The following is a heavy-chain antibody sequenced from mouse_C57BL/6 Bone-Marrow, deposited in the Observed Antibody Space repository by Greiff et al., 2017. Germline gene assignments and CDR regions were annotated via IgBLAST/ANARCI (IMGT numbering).Heavy chain of an antibody. V-gene: IGHV5-6*01. CDR3: ARRTTVV. CDR1: GFTFSSYG. D-gene: IGHD1-1*01. CDR2: ISSGGSYT. Sequence: DVQLQESGGDLVKPGGSLKLSCAASGFTFSSYGMSWVRQTPDKRLEWVATISSGGSYTYYPDSVKGRFTISRDTAKNTLYLQMSSLKSEDTAMYYCARRTTVVWGQGTLVTVSA. J-gene: IGHJ3*01.